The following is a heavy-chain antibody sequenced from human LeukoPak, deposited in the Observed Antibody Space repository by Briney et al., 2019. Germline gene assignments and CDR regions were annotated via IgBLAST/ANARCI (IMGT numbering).Heavy chain of an antibody. CDR3: ARDTRADYDILTGPDY. Sequence: GASVKVSCKASGYTFTSYGISWVRQAPGQGLEWMGWISAYNGNTNYAQKLQGRVTMTTDTSTGTAYMELRSLRSDDTAVYYCARDTRADYDILTGPDYWGQGTLVTVSS. V-gene: IGHV1-18*01. CDR1: GYTFTSYG. D-gene: IGHD3-9*01. J-gene: IGHJ4*02. CDR2: ISAYNGNT.